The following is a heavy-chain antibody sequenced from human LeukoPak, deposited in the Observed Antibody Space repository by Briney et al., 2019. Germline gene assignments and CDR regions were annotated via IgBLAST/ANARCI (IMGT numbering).Heavy chain of an antibody. Sequence: GGSLRLSCAASGFTFSDHYMDWVRQAAGKGLEWIGRIRDKANSHTTEYAASVKGRFSVSRDDSKNSLYLQMNSLKTEDTAVYYCAKLIIGLAAAGTSASDYWGQGTLVTVSS. D-gene: IGHD6-13*01. CDR1: GFTFSDHY. J-gene: IGHJ4*02. CDR2: IRDKANSHTT. V-gene: IGHV3-72*01. CDR3: AKLIIGLAAAGTSASDY.